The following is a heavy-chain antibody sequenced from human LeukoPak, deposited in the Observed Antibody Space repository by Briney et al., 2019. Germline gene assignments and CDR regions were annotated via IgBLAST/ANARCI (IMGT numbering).Heavy chain of an antibody. Sequence: GGSLRLSCAASGFTFSSYSMNWVRQAPGKGLEWVSYISSSSSTIYYADSVKGRFTISRDNAKNSLYLQMNSLRAEDTAVYYCARSPGGGWRDAFDIWGQGTMVTVSS. CDR2: ISSSSSTI. CDR3: ARSPGGGWRDAFDI. V-gene: IGHV3-48*01. CDR1: GFTFSSYS. D-gene: IGHD1-26*01. J-gene: IGHJ3*02.